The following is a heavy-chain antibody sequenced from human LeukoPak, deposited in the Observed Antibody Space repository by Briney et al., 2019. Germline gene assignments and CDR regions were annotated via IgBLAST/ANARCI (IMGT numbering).Heavy chain of an antibody. V-gene: IGHV1-24*01. CDR3: ATQPIFGGVNYAFHI. J-gene: IGHJ3*02. CDR2: FVPEEPDS. D-gene: IGHD3-3*01. Sequence: ASVKVSCKLSGYTGFELSMHWVRQAPGKGLEWMGGFVPEEPDSIYAQKFQGRVTMTEDTSTDTAYMELSGLTSEDTAMYYCATQPIFGGVNYAFHIWGRGTLAPVSS. CDR1: GYTGFELS.